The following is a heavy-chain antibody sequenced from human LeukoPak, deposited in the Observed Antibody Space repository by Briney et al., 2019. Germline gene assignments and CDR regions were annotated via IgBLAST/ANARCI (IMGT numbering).Heavy chain of an antibody. J-gene: IGHJ6*02. V-gene: IGHV3-21*06. CDR2: ISPGRTYM. CDR1: GFTFSTYS. D-gene: IGHD3-10*01. Sequence: GESLKISCAASGFTFSTYSMNWVSQAPPKGLEWVSSISPGRTYMFYAASVKGRFTISRDNAKNSLYLQMNSLRAEDTAVYYCARVYASGSYYRGMDVWGQGTTVTVSS. CDR3: ARVYASGSYYRGMDV.